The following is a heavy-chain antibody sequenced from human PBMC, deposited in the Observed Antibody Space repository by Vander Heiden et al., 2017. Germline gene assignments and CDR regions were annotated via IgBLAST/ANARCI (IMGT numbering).Heavy chain of an antibody. CDR2: ISWDGGST. D-gene: IGHD3-22*01. CDR1: AFTFDDYP. CDR3: AKDIGHDSSGYYGNYFDY. J-gene: IGHJ4*02. Sequence: EVQLVESGVVVVQPGGSLRLSCAASAFTFDDYPMHWVRQAPGEGLEWVSLISWDGGSTYYADSVKGRFTISRDNSKNSLYLQMNSLRTEDTALYYCAKDIGHDSSGYYGNYFDYWGQGTLVTVSS. V-gene: IGHV3-43*01.